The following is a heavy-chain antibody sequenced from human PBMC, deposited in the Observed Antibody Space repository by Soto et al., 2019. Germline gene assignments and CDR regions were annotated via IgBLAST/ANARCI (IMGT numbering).Heavy chain of an antibody. CDR1: GFIFSNYA. V-gene: IGHV3-23*01. Sequence: EVQVLESGGGLVQPGGSLRLSCVGSGFIFSNYAMAWVRKAPGKGLEWVSGFGGSGGTYYADSVKGRYTISRDNSKNTLYLQMNSLSVEDTAVYYCATSQSSLYCMDVWGKGTAVTVSS. CDR2: FGGSGGT. CDR3: ATSQSSLYCMDV. J-gene: IGHJ6*03.